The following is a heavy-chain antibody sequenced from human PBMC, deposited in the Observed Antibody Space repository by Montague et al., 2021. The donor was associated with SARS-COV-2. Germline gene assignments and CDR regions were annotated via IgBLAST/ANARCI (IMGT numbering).Heavy chain of an antibody. D-gene: IGHD3-10*01. CDR1: GGSFSGYY. Sequence: SETLSLTCAVYGGSFSGYYWCWIRQPPGKGLEWIGEINHSGSTNYNPSLKSRVTISVDTSKNQFSLKLSSVTAADTAVYYCARVRYYGSGTSLGMDAWGQGTTVTVSS. CDR3: ARVRYYGSGTSLGMDA. CDR2: INHSGST. V-gene: IGHV4-34*01. J-gene: IGHJ6*02.